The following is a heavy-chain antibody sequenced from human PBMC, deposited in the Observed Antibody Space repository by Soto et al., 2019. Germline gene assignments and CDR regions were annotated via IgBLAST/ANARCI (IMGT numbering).Heavy chain of an antibody. V-gene: IGHV4-59*08. D-gene: IGHD4-17*01. CDR2: IYYSGST. Sequence: SETLSLTCTVSGGSISSYYWSWIRQPPGKGLEWIGYIYYSGSTNYNPSLKSRVTISVDTSKNQFSLKLSSVTAADTAVYYCARSDGDDDFDYWGQGTLVTVSS. J-gene: IGHJ4*02. CDR1: GGSISSYY. CDR3: ARSDGDDDFDY.